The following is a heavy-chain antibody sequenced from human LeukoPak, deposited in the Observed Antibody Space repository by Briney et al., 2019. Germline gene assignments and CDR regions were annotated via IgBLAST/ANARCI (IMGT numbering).Heavy chain of an antibody. D-gene: IGHD2-15*01. CDR1: GYTCTGYY. V-gene: IGHV1-2*02. CDR2: INPNSGGT. J-gene: IGHJ5*02. Sequence: ASVKVSCKASGYTCTGYYMHWVRQAPGQGLEWMGWINPNSGGTNYAQKFQGRVTMTRDTSISTAYMELSRLRSDDTAVYYCARDPRGRYCSGGSCQRYNWFDPWGQGTLVTVSS. CDR3: ARDPRGRYCSGGSCQRYNWFDP.